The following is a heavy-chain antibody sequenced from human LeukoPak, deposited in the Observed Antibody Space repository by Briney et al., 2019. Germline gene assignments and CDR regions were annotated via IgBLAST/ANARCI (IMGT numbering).Heavy chain of an antibody. V-gene: IGHV4-59*01. CDR3: ATAGYDILTGYYGSFDY. J-gene: IGHJ4*02. Sequence: PSETLSLTCTVSGGSISSYYWSWIRQPPGQGLEWIGYIYYSGSTNYNPSLKSRVPISVGTSKNQFSLKLSSVTAADTAVYYCATAGYDILTGYYGSFDYWGQGTLVTVSS. D-gene: IGHD3-9*01. CDR2: IYYSGST. CDR1: GGSISSYY.